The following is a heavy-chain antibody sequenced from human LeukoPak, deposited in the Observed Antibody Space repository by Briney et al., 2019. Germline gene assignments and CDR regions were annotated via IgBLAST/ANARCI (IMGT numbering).Heavy chain of an antibody. CDR1: GFTFDDYA. CDR2: ISWNSGSI. D-gene: IGHD5-18*01. Sequence: GGSLRLSCAASGFTFDDYAMHWVRQAPGKGLEWVSGISWNSGSIGYAGSVKGRFTISRDNAKNSLYLQMNSLRAEDMALYYCAKDIGNTSRYSYVYGFDYWGQGTLVTVSS. V-gene: IGHV3-9*03. J-gene: IGHJ4*02. CDR3: AKDIGNTSRYSYVYGFDY.